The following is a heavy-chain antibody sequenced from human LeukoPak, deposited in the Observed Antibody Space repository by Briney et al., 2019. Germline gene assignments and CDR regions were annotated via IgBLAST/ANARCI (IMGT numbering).Heavy chain of an antibody. J-gene: IGHJ4*02. CDR2: IYHTGST. CDR1: GYSISSGYY. CDR3: ASGGTAVVMALTYYFDT. Sequence: ASETLSLTCAVSGYSISSGYYWGWIRQPPGKGLECIGSIYHTGSTYYNPSLQSRVTIALDSPKNQFSLKLTSVTAADTAVYYCASGGTAVVMALTYYFDTWGQGTPVTVSS. D-gene: IGHD3-22*01. V-gene: IGHV4-38-2*01.